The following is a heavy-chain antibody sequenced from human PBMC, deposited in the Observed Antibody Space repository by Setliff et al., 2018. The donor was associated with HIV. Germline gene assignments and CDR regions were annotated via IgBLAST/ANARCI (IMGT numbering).Heavy chain of an antibody. CDR3: VRGLGSESDY. CDR1: GFTFSDHY. Sequence: GGSLRLSCAASGFTFSDHYMDWVRQAPGKGLEWVGRTTNKADSYNTNYAASVKGRFTIARDDSKKSLYLQMNSLKIEDTAVYYCVRGLGSESDYWGQGTLVTVSS. J-gene: IGHJ4*02. CDR2: TTNKADSYNT. D-gene: IGHD2-15*01. V-gene: IGHV3-72*01.